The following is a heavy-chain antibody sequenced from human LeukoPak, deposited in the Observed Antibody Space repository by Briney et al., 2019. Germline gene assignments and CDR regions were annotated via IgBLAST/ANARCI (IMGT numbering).Heavy chain of an antibody. V-gene: IGHV1-8*02. CDR2: INPNSGNT. CDR1: GYTFTGYY. CDR3: ARGARYSGSHYGMDV. Sequence: ASVKVSCKASGYTFTGYYMHWVRQAPGQGLEWMGWINPNSGNTGYAQKFQGRVTMTRNTSISTAYMELSSLRSEDTAVYYCARGARYSGSHYGMDVWGQGTTVTVSS. J-gene: IGHJ6*02. D-gene: IGHD1-26*01.